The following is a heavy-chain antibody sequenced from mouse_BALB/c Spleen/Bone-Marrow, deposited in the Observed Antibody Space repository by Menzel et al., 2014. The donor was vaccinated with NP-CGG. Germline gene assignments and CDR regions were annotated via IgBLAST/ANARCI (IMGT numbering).Heavy chain of an antibody. CDR2: IDPENADT. J-gene: IGHJ4*01. CDR1: GFKIKDFY. Sequence: LVESGAEPVRSGASVKLSCTASGFKIKDFYMHWVKQRPEQGLEWIGWIDPENADTEYAPKFQGKATMTADTSSNTDYRQLSSLTSEDAAVYYYNGGYCLSYARDYWGQGTSGTGSS. D-gene: IGHD2-3*01. V-gene: IGHV14-4*02. CDR3: NGGYCLSYARDY.